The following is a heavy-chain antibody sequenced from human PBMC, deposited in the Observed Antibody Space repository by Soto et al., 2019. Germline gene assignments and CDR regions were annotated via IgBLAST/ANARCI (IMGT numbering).Heavy chain of an antibody. J-gene: IGHJ3*02. D-gene: IGHD4-17*01. V-gene: IGHV4-39*01. CDR3: ARRKGYGDSPKEINDAFDI. Sequence: SETLSLTCTVSGGSISSSSYYWGWIRQPPGKGLEWIGSIYYSGSTYYNPSLKSRVTISVDTSKNQFSLKLSSVTAADTAVYYCARRKGYGDSPKEINDAFDIWGQGTMVTVSS. CDR1: GGSISSSSYY. CDR2: IYYSGST.